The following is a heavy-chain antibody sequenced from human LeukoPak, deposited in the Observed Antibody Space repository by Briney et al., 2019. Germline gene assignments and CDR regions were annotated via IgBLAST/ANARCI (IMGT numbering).Heavy chain of an antibody. J-gene: IGHJ5*02. D-gene: IGHD5-18*01. V-gene: IGHV4-59*01. CDR1: GGSISSYY. CDR2: IYYSGST. Sequence: PSETLSLTCTVSGGSISSYYWSWIRQPPGKGLEWIGYIYYSGSTNYNPSLKSRVTISVDTSKNQFSLKLSSVTAADTAVYYCARAGYSYGHENWFDPWGQGTLVTVSS. CDR3: ARAGYSYGHENWFDP.